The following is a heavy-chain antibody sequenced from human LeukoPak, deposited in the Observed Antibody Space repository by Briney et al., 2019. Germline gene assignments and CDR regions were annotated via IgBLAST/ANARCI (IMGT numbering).Heavy chain of an antibody. Sequence: GRSLRLSCAASGFTFDDYAMHWVRQAPGKGLEWVSGISWNSGSIGYADSVKGRFTISRDNAKNSLYLQMNSLRAKDTALYYCAKDKGYSGYEHFDYWGQGTLVTVSS. CDR1: GFTFDDYA. CDR2: ISWNSGSI. CDR3: AKDKGYSGYEHFDY. J-gene: IGHJ4*02. V-gene: IGHV3-9*01. D-gene: IGHD5-12*01.